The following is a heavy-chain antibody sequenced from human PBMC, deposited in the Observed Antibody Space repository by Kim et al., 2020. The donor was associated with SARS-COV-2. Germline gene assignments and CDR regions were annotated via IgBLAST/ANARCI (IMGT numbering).Heavy chain of an antibody. CDR2: IYSGGTT. Sequence: GGSLRLSCAASGFTVSSNFMTWVRQAPGKGLEWVSVIYSGGTTYYADSVKGRFTISRDSSKNTLFLQMYSLRAEDTAVYHCARAQVTVPWEHYYYGMDVWGQGTTVTVSS. CDR1: GFTVSSNF. J-gene: IGHJ6*02. CDR3: ARAQVTVPWEHYYYGMDV. V-gene: IGHV3-66*01. D-gene: IGHD1-1*01.